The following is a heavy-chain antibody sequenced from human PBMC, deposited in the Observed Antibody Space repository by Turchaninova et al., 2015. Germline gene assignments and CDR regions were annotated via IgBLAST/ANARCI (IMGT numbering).Heavy chain of an antibody. CDR1: GFSLSTHGMG. CDR3: ARLGYNRGWSSPYY. J-gene: IGHJ4*02. Sequence: QITLKESGPTLVKPTQTLTLTCTFSGFSLSTHGMGVGWLRQPPGQALEWLALIYWADAKRYSPSLKSRLTITKDTSKNQVVLIMTNMDPVDTATYYCARLGYNRGWSSPYYWGQGTLVTVSS. D-gene: IGHD6-19*01. V-gene: IGHV2-5*02. CDR2: IYWADAK.